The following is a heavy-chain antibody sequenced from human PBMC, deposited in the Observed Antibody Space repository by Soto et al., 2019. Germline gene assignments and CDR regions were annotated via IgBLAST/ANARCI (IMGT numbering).Heavy chain of an antibody. CDR1: GFTFSSYA. J-gene: IGHJ1*01. CDR3: ARELNTVTTLSASSAEYFQH. V-gene: IGHV3-23*01. CDR2: ISGSSGST. Sequence: PGGSLRLSCAASGFTFSSYAMSWVRQAPGKGLEWVSAISGSSGSTYYADSVKGRFTISRDNSKNTLYLQMNSLRAEDTAVYYCARELNTVTTLSASSAEYFQHWGQGTLVTVSS. D-gene: IGHD4-17*01.